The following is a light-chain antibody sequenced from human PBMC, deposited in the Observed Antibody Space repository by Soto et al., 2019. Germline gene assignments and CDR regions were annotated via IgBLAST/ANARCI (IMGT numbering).Light chain of an antibody. CDR3: QHFGDSPLWA. CDR1: QSVGSGH. CDR2: AAS. Sequence: EIVLTQSPGTLSLSPGERATLSCRASQSVGSGHLAWYQQKPGQTPRLLIYAASTRATGIPDRFSGSGSGTDFTLTISRLEPEDFAVYYCQHFGDSPLWAFGQGTEVESK. J-gene: IGKJ1*01. V-gene: IGKV3-20*01.